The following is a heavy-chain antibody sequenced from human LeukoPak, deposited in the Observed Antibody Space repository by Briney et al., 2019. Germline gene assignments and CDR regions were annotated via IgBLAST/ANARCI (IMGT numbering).Heavy chain of an antibody. D-gene: IGHD3-10*02. CDR2: ISSSGSTK. CDR1: GFTFSSYE. CDR3: AEPGITMIGGV. Sequence: GGSLRLSCAASGFTFSSYEMNWVRQAPGKGLEWVSYISSSGSTKYYADSVKGRFTISSDNAKNSLYLQMNSLRAEDTAVYYCAEPGITMIGGVWGKGTTVTISS. J-gene: IGHJ6*04. V-gene: IGHV3-48*03.